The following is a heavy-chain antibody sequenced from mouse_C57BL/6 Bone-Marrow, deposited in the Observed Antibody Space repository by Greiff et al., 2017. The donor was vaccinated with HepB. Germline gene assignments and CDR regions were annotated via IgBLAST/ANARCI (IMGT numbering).Heavy chain of an antibody. CDR3: ARHPSYSNYAMGY. J-gene: IGHJ4*01. V-gene: IGHV5-6*01. D-gene: IGHD2-5*01. CDR2: ISSGGSYT. Sequence: EVMLVESGGDLVKPGGSLKLSCAASGFTFSSYGMSWVRQTPDKRLEWVATISSGGSYTYYPDSVKGRFTISRDNAKNTLYLQMSSLKSEDTAMYYCARHPSYSNYAMGYWGQGTSVTVSS. CDR1: GFTFSSYG.